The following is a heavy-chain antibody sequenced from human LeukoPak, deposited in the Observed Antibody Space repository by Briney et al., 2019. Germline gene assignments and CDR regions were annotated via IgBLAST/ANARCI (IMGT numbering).Heavy chain of an antibody. CDR1: GYTFTNYD. D-gene: IGHD6-25*01. CDR2: MSPGSGYT. V-gene: IGHV1-8*02. J-gene: IGHJ4*02. Sequence: ASVKVSCKTSGYTFTNYDINWVRQATGPGLEWLGWMSPGSGYTGYAQKFQGRVTMTRDISITTAYVELSSLRSEDTAVYYCARGIEAGVDYWGQGTLVTVPS. CDR3: ARGIEAGVDY.